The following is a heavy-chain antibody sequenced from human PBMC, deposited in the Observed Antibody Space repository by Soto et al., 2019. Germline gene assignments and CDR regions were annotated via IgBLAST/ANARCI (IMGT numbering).Heavy chain of an antibody. CDR3: AREPYSGYDYYSDY. J-gene: IGHJ4*02. Sequence: SETLSLTCTVSGGSISSYYWSWIRQPPGKGLEWIGYIYYSGSTNYNPSLKSRVTISVDTSKNQFSLKLSSVTAADTAVYYCAREPYSGYDYYSDYWGQGTLVTVSS. D-gene: IGHD5-12*01. V-gene: IGHV4-59*01. CDR2: IYYSGST. CDR1: GGSISSYY.